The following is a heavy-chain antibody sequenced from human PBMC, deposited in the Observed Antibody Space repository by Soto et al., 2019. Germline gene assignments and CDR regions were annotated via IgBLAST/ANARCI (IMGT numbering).Heavy chain of an antibody. Sequence: QLQLQESGSGLVKPSQTLSLTCAVSGGSISSGGYSWSWIRQPPGKGLEWIGYIYHSGSTYYNPSLKSRVTLPVDRSKNQFSLKLSSVTAADTAVYYCARARYYASGSRTSYYFDYWGQGTLVTVSS. D-gene: IGHD3-10*01. CDR3: ARARYYASGSRTSYYFDY. CDR1: GGSISSGGYS. V-gene: IGHV4-30-2*01. CDR2: IYHSGST. J-gene: IGHJ4*02.